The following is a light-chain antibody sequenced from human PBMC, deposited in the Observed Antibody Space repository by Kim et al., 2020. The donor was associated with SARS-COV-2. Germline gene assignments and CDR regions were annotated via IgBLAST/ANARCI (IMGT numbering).Light chain of an antibody. J-gene: IGLJ3*02. V-gene: IGLV3-21*01. CDR3: HVWESTGDQGV. Sequence: SYELTQPPSVSVAPGKTATITCGGNNIGSKSVHWYQQKPGQAPVLAIYYDSDRPSGIPERFAGSNSDNTATLTITRVEAGDEADYYCHVWESTGDQGVFG. CDR1: NIGSKS. CDR2: YDS.